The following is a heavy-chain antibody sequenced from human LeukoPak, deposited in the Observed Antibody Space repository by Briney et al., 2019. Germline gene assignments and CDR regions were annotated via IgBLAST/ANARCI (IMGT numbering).Heavy chain of an antibody. V-gene: IGHV5-51*01. CDR1: GYSFTSYW. J-gene: IGHJ4*02. CDR3: AGAPCDYCSDGSCPAALDY. Sequence: GESLKISCKGSGYSFTSYWSGGVRQLPGKGLGWVGIIYPGDSDNRYSTPFQGQVAISADKSISTAYLQWSSLKASDTAMYYCAGAPCDYCSDGSCPAALDYWGQGAMVTVSS. CDR2: IYPGDSDN. D-gene: IGHD2-15*01.